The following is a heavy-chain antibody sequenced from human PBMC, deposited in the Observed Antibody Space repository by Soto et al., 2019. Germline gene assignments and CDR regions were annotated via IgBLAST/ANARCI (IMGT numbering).Heavy chain of an antibody. CDR1: DSSISSPYY. J-gene: IGHJ4*02. D-gene: IGHD3-16*02. CDR2: IFHSGSP. CDR3: AIYRLSGKRWSKFDY. Sequence: SETLSLTCSVSDSSISSPYYWGWIRQPPGEGLEWIGSIFHSGSPYYNPSLKSRVAISVDASQNQFFLRLRSVTAADTAVYYCAIYRLSGKRWSKFDYWGKGALVTVSS. V-gene: IGHV4-38-2*02.